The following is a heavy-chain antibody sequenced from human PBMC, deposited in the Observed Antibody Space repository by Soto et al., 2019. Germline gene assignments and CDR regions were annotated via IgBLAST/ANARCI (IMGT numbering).Heavy chain of an antibody. CDR3: TRLHFIVDPGINY. CDR1: GFSFSDAG. D-gene: IGHD1-20*01. J-gene: IGHJ4*02. Sequence: PGGSLRLSCAASGFSFSDAGIHWVRQASGKGLEWVGRIRTKTNYYATAYGASVRGRFTISRDDSKNTAYLQMNSLKTEDTAVYYCTRLHFIVDPGINYWGQGTLVTVAS. V-gene: IGHV3-73*01. CDR2: IRTKTNYYAT.